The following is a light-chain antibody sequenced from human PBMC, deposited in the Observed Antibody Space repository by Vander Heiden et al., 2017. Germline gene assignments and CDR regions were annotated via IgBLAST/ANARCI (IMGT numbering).Light chain of an antibody. Sequence: HSVLTHPPSASATPGQRVPTPCSGGSSNIGSNTVSWYQQLPGTAPKLLIYSNNQRPSGVPDRFSGSKSGTSASLAISGLQSEDEADYYCAAWDDSLNGSVFGGGTKLTVL. V-gene: IGLV1-44*01. CDR1: SSNIGSNT. CDR2: SNN. CDR3: AAWDDSLNGSV. J-gene: IGLJ2*01.